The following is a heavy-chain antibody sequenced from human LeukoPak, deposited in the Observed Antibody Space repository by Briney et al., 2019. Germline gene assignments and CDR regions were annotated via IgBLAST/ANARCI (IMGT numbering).Heavy chain of an antibody. D-gene: IGHD6-6*01. CDR2: ISTDGSST. Sequence: PGGSLRLSCAASGFTFSFYTMHAVRHAPGRGRVWVSRISTDGSSTNYADSVKGRLTISRDNAKNTLYLQMNSLRAEDTAVYYCVREYSSSSGRAFDMWGQGTMVTVSP. V-gene: IGHV3-74*01. CDR1: GFTFSFYT. CDR3: VREYSSSSGRAFDM. J-gene: IGHJ3*02.